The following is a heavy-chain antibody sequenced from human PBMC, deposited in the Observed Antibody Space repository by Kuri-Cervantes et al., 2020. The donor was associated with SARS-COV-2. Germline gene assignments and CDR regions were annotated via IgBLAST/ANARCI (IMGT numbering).Heavy chain of an antibody. CDR2: ISYDESNK. J-gene: IGHJ3*02. CDR3: ASWQVPKDGFDI. V-gene: IGHV3-30*04. Sequence: GESLKISCVASGFTFRTYAVHWVRQPPGKGLEWVAVISYDESNKYYADSVKGRFTISRDNSKNTLYLQMNSLGVDDTAVYYCASWQVPKDGFDIWGQGTMVTVSS. D-gene: IGHD4/OR15-4a*01. CDR1: GFTFRTYA.